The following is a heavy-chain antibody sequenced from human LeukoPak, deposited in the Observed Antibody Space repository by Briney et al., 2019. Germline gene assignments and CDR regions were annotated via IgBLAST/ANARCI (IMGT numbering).Heavy chain of an antibody. D-gene: IGHD6-19*01. CDR1: GYTFTSHD. CDR3: ARGDLSGGIAVAGTFDY. Sequence: ASVKVSCKASGYTFTSHDINWVRQATGQGLEWMGWMNPNSGNTGYAQKFQGRVTMTRNTSISTAYMELSSLRSEDTAVYYCARGDLSGGIAVAGTFDYWGQGTLVTVSS. V-gene: IGHV1-8*01. J-gene: IGHJ4*02. CDR2: MNPNSGNT.